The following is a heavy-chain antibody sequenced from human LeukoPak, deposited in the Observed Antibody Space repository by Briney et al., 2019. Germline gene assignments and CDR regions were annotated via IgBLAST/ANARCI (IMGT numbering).Heavy chain of an antibody. CDR2: NYYTSKWYN. V-gene: IGHV6-1*01. CDR1: GDSVSSNSAA. Sequence: SQTLSLTCIISGDSVSSNSAAWKWIRQSPSRGLELLGRNYYTSKWYNDYAVSVKSRITLNPDTFKNPFFLQRNYVSPEDTAVYYCARETSHFDYWGPGTLVTVSS. J-gene: IGHJ4*02. CDR3: ARETSHFDY.